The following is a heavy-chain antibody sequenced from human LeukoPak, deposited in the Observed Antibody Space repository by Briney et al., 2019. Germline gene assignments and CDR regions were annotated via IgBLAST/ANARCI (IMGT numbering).Heavy chain of an antibody. CDR2: TSSSDAGT. CDR1: GFTLNNYA. J-gene: IGHJ4*02. V-gene: IGHV3-23*01. CDR3: AREPGIAVAGLDY. Sequence: GGSLRLSCAASGFTLNNYAMSWVRQAPGKGLEWVSATSSSDAGTYHADSVRGRFTISRDNSKNTLYLQMNSLRAEDTAVYYCAREPGIAVAGLDYWGQGTLVTVSS. D-gene: IGHD6-19*01.